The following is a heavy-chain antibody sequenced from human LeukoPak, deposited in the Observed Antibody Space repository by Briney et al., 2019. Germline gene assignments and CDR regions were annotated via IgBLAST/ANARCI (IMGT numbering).Heavy chain of an antibody. J-gene: IGHJ4*02. CDR2: ISGSGGST. D-gene: IGHD6-13*01. CDR3: AKGKYSSSWYLFDY. V-gene: IGHV3-23*01. Sequence: GGSLRLSCAASGLTFSSYAMGWVRQAPGKGLEWVSAISGSGGSTYYADSVKGRFTISRDNSKNTLYLQMNSLRAEDTAIYYCAKGKYSSSWYLFDYWGQGTLVTVSS. CDR1: GLTFSSYA.